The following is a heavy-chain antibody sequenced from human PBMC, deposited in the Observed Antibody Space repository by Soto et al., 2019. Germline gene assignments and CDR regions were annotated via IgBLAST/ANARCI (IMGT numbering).Heavy chain of an antibody. CDR2: IYSGGST. CDR1: GFTVSSNY. J-gene: IGHJ4*02. D-gene: IGHD3-3*01. CDR3: AREWRYDFWSGFDY. V-gene: IGHV3-66*01. Sequence: PGGSLRLSCAASGFTVSSNYMSWVRQAPGKGLEWVSVIYSGGSTYYADSVKGRFTISRDNSKNTLYLQMNSLRAEDTAVYYCAREWRYDFWSGFDYWGQGTLVTV.